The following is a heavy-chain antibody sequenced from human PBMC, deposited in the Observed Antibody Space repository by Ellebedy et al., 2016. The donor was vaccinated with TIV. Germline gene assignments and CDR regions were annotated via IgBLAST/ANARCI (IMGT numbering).Heavy chain of an antibody. CDR1: GYTFTKYN. CDR2: VNPNSGDT. J-gene: IGHJ3*02. Sequence: AASVKVSCKASGYTFTKYNINWVRQSTGQGLGWMGWVNPNSGDTDYAQKFRDRVTMTRDTSTNTAYLELSSLRSEDTAVYYCAREDAFDIWGKGTMVTVSS. V-gene: IGHV1-8*01. CDR3: AREDAFDI.